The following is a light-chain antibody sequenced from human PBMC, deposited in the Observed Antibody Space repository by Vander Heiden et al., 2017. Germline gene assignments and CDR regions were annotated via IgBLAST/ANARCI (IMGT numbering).Light chain of an antibody. CDR3: QQYNTSPYT. J-gene: IGKJ2*01. CDR1: QSISSW. CDR2: KTS. Sequence: DIQMTQSPSTLSASVGDRVTITCRASQSISSWLAWYQQRPGKAPKVLIFKTSTLEGGVPSRFSGSGSGTEFALSISSLQPDGSATYYCQQYNTSPYTFGQGTKLEIK. V-gene: IGKV1-5*03.